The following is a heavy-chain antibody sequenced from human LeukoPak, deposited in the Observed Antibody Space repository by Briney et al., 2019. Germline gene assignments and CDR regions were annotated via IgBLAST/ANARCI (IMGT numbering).Heavy chain of an antibody. CDR3: ALVTTVTYHY. V-gene: IGHV3-48*02. CDR1: GFTFSTYS. D-gene: IGHD4-17*01. Sequence: QPGGSLSLSCAASGFTFSTYSMNWVRPAPGKGLEWVSYISSSSSTIYYADSVKGRFTISRDNAKNSLYLQMNSLRDEDTAVYYCALVTTVTYHYWGQGTLVTVSS. CDR2: ISSSSSTI. J-gene: IGHJ4*02.